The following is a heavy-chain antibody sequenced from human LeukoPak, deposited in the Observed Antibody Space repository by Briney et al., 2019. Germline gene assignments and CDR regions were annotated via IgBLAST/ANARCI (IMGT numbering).Heavy chain of an antibody. V-gene: IGHV3-30*18. J-gene: IGHJ4*02. CDR2: ISYDGSNK. D-gene: IGHD6-13*01. Sequence: PGRSLRLSCAASGFTFSSYGMHWVRQAPGKGLEWVAVISYDGSNKYYADSVKGRFTISRDNSKNTLYLKMNSLRAEDTAVYYCAKGGVIAAAADFDYWGQGTLVTVSS. CDR3: AKGGVIAAAADFDY. CDR1: GFTFSSYG.